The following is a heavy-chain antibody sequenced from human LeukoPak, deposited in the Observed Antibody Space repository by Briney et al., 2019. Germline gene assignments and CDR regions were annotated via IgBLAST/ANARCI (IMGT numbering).Heavy chain of an antibody. Sequence: GSLGLSCAASGFTFSSYAMHWVRQAPGKGLEWVAVISYDGSNKYYADSVKGRFTISRDNSKNTLYLQMNSLRAEDTAVYYCARYDYGDSYFDYWGQGTLVTVSS. CDR1: GFTFSSYA. J-gene: IGHJ4*02. CDR3: ARYDYGDSYFDY. D-gene: IGHD4-17*01. V-gene: IGHV3-30*14. CDR2: ISYDGSNK.